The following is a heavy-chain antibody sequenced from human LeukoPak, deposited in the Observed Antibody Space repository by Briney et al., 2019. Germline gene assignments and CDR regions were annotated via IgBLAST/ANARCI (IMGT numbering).Heavy chain of an antibody. V-gene: IGHV4-30-2*01. J-gene: IGHJ4*02. CDR1: GGSISSGGYS. CDR3: PDGY. CDR2: IYHSGST. D-gene: IGHD5-24*01. Sequence: SETLSLICAVSGGSISSGGYSWSWIRQPPGKGLEWIGYIYHSGSTNYNPSLKSRVTISVDTSKNQFSLKLSSVTAADTAVYYWPDGYWGQGTLVTVSS.